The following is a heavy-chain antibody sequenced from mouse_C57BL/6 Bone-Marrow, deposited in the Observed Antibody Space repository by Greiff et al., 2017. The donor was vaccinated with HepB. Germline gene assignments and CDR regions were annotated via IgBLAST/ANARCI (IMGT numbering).Heavy chain of an antibody. V-gene: IGHV14-4*01. D-gene: IGHD2-3*01. CDR1: GFNIKDDY. Sequence: EVQLQESGAELVRPGASVKLSCTASGFNIKDDYMHWVKQRPEQGLEWIGWIDPENGDTEYASKFQGKATITADTSSNTAYLQLSSLTSEDTAVYYCTRTGWLLGLYYFDYWGQGTTLTVSS. CDR3: TRTGWLLGLYYFDY. J-gene: IGHJ2*01. CDR2: IDPENGDT.